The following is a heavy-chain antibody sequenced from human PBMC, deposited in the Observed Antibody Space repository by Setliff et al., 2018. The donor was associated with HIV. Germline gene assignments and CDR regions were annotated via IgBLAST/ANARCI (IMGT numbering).Heavy chain of an antibody. Sequence: SETLSLTCTVSGGSISSGSYYWSWIRQPAGKGLEWIGRIHISGNTNYNPSLQSRVTISVDKSKSQFSLKLNSVTAADTAVYYCGGNGYYSIDYWGQGTLVTVSS. V-gene: IGHV4-61*02. CDR3: GGNGYYSIDY. D-gene: IGHD3-22*01. CDR2: IHISGNT. CDR1: GGSISSGSYY. J-gene: IGHJ4*02.